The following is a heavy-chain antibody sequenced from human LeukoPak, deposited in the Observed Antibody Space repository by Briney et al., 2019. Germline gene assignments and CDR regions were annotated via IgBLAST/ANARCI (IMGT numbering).Heavy chain of an antibody. CDR2: FYARGNT. D-gene: IGHD3-22*01. CDR3: ARGPDSSGYYFFDY. J-gene: IGHJ4*02. CDR1: GGSISNYY. Sequence: SETLSLTCTVSGGSISNYYWNWIRQPAGKGLEWIGRFYARGNTNYNPSLKSRVTISVDTSKNQFSLKLSSVTAADTAVYYCARGPDSSGYYFFDYWGQGTLVTVSS. V-gene: IGHV4-4*07.